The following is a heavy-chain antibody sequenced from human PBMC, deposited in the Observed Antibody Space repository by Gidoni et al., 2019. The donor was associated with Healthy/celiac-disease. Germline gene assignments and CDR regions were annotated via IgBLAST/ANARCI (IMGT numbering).Heavy chain of an antibody. CDR2: ILPIFGTA. J-gene: IGHJ4*02. CDR3: ARGGATVTPLDY. Sequence: QDQLVQSGAEVKKPGSSVKVSCKASGGTFSSYAISWVRLAPGQGLEWLGGILPIFGTANYAQKFQGRVTITADESTSTAYMELSSLRSEYTAVYYCARGGATVTPLDYWGQGTLVTVSS. D-gene: IGHD4-17*01. V-gene: IGHV1-69*01. CDR1: GGTFSSYA.